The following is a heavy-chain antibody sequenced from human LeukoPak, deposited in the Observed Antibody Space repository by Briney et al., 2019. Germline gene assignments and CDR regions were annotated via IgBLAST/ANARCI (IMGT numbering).Heavy chain of an antibody. D-gene: IGHD3-3*01. V-gene: IGHV4-39*01. CDR2: IYYSGST. CDR1: GGSISSSSYY. CDR3: AGGRVAADAFDI. J-gene: IGHJ3*02. Sequence: SETLSLTCTVSGGSISSSSYYWGWIRQPPGKGLEWIGSIYYSGSTYYNPSLKSRVTISVDTSKNQFSLKLSSVTAADTAVYYCAGGRVAADAFDIWGQGTMVTVSS.